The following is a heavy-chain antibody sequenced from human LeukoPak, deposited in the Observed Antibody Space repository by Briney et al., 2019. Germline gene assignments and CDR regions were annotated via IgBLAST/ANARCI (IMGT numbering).Heavy chain of an antibody. D-gene: IGHD6-19*01. CDR1: GFTFTAYQ. J-gene: IGHJ4*02. CDR3: ARRSVPGPFDY. CDR2: ISPNGGDT. V-gene: IGHV1-2*02. Sequence: ASVKVSCKASGFTFTAYQIHWVRQAPGQGLEWIGWISPNGGDTKYPQKFQGRVIMTRDMSINTAYMELSSLRSDDTAVYYCARRSVPGPFDYWGQGTLVTVSS.